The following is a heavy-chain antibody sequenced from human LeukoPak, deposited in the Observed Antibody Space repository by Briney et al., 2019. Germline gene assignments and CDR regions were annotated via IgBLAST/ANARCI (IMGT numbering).Heavy chain of an antibody. J-gene: IGHJ4*02. CDR1: GFTFSNYT. D-gene: IGHD5-18*01. CDR3: ASALGSNYGSLGD. Sequence: GGSLRLSCAASGFTFSNYTMSWVLQAPGKGLEWVSAISGSGGSTYYADSVKGRFSISRDNSKNTLYLQMNSLRAEDTAVYYCASALGSNYGSLGDWGQGTLVTVSS. CDR2: ISGSGGST. V-gene: IGHV3-23*01.